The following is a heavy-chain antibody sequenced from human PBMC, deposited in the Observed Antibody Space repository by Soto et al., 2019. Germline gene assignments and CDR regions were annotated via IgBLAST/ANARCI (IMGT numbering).Heavy chain of an antibody. CDR3: ARGDAGRGLDY. V-gene: IGHV6-1*01. D-gene: IGHD1-26*01. CDR1: GDSVSSNSAV. Sequence: QSQTLSLTCAISGDSVSSNSAVWNWIRQSPSRGLEWLGRTYYKSKWNNNYAVSMKSRIAIKPDTSKNQFSLQLNSVTPEDTAVYYCARGDAGRGLDYWGQGILVTVSS. CDR2: TYYKSKWNN. J-gene: IGHJ4*02.